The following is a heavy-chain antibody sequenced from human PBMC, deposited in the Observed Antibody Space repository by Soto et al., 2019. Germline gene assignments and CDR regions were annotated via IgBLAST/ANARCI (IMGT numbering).Heavy chain of an antibody. V-gene: IGHV4-39*01. CDR1: GGSISRSSYY. CDR2: IYYSGST. Sequence: PSETLSLTCTVSGGSISRSSYYWGWIRQPPGKGLEWIGSIYYSGSTYYNPSLKSRVTISVDTSKNQFSLKLSSVTAADTAVYNCARHVIPKKKSYGDYGYFDYWGQGTLVTVSS. D-gene: IGHD4-17*01. J-gene: IGHJ4*02. CDR3: ARHVIPKKKSYGDYGYFDY.